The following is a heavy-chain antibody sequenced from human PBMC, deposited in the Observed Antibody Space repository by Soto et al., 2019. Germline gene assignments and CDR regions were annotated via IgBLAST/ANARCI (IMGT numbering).Heavy chain of an antibody. V-gene: IGHV3-30-3*01. J-gene: IGHJ4*02. CDR2: ISYDGSNK. D-gene: IGHD3-3*01. CDR3: ARDGNYPIFGVVID. Sequence: QVQLVESGGGVVQPGRSLRLSCAASGFTFSSYAMHWVRQAPGKGLEWVAVISYDGSNKYYADSVKGRFTISRDNSKNTLYLQMNSPRAEDTAVYYCARDGNYPIFGVVIDWGQGTLVTVSS. CDR1: GFTFSSYA.